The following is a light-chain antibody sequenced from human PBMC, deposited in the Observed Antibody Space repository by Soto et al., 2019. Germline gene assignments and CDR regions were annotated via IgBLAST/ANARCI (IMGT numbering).Light chain of an antibody. Sequence: IKMTQSPSSLSASVGDRVTITCQASQDIRNYLNWYKQKPGEAPKILIYDESNLETGVPSRFSGSGSGTDFTLPLRSLQPDEIATYDCLQYDNLPSLAQGTRVEIK. J-gene: IGKJ5*01. CDR1: QDIRNY. CDR3: LQYDNLPS. CDR2: DES. V-gene: IGKV1-33*01.